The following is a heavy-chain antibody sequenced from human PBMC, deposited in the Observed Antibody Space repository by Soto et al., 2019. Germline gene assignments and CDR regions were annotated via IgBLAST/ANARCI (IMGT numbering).Heavy chain of an antibody. V-gene: IGHV3-23*01. CDR3: AKNQGVELVPLATVDWFDP. Sequence: GESLKISCAASGFIFENFGMSWVRQAPGKGLEWISSISGSGFKKYYADSVKGRFTISRDNSKSTVYLELNNLSAEDTAVYHCAKNQGVELVPLATVDWFDPWGQGSVVTVSS. D-gene: IGHD1-26*01. CDR1: GFIFENFG. CDR2: ISGSGFKK. J-gene: IGHJ5*02.